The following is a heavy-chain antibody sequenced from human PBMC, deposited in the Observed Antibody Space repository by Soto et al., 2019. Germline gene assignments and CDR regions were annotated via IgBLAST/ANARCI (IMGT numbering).Heavy chain of an antibody. V-gene: IGHV3-23*01. CDR3: AKRRGAGGHFDY. CDR1: GFTFSSYA. J-gene: IGHJ4*02. CDR2: VSIGGST. Sequence: PGGSLRLSSAASGFTFSSYAMGGVRQGPGKGLEWVAVVSIGGSTHYADSVRGRFTISRDNSKNTLSLQMNSLTAEDTAVYFCAKRRGAGGHFDYWGQGALVTVSS. D-gene: IGHD2-15*01.